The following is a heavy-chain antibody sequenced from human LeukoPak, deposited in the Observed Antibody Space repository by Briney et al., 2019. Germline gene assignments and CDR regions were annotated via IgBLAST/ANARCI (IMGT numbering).Heavy chain of an antibody. J-gene: IGHJ4*02. V-gene: IGHV3-30*02. Sequence: GGSLRLSCAASGFTFSSYGMHWVRQAPGKGLEWVAFIRYDGSNKYYADSVKGRFTISRDNPKNTLYLQMNSLRAEDTAVYYCAKDLRDIVVVPAAFDYWGQGTLVTVSS. CDR1: GFTFSSYG. CDR3: AKDLRDIVVVPAAFDY. D-gene: IGHD2-2*01. CDR2: IRYDGSNK.